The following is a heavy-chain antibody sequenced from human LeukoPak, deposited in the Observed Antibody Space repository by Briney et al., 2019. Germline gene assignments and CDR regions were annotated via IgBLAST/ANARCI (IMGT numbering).Heavy chain of an antibody. CDR2: ISGSGGST. D-gene: IGHD3-16*01. CDR1: GFTFSSYA. V-gene: IGHV3-23*01. J-gene: IGHJ6*02. CDR3: AKGGNYYYYGMDV. Sequence: GGSLRLPCAASGFTFSSYAMSWVRQAPGKGLEWVSAISGSGGSTYYADSVKGRFTISRDNSKNTLYLQMNSLRAEDTAVYYCAKGGNYYYYGMDVWGQGTTVTVSS.